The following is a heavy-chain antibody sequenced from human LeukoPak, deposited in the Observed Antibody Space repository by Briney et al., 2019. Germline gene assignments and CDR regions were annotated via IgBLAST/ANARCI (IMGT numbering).Heavy chain of an antibody. Sequence: GGSLRLSCAASGFTFSSYEMNWVRQAPGKGLEWVAVISYDGSNKYYADSVKGRFTISRDNSKNTLYLQMNSLRAEDTAVYYCAKGETTVTTYFDYWGQGTLVTVSS. CDR2: ISYDGSNK. CDR1: GFTFSSYE. D-gene: IGHD4-17*01. V-gene: IGHV3-30*18. CDR3: AKGETTVTTYFDY. J-gene: IGHJ4*02.